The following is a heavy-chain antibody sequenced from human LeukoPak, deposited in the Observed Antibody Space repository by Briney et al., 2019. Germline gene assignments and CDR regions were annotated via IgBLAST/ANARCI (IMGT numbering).Heavy chain of an antibody. Sequence: SEALSLTCTVSGGSISSGGYYWSWIRQHPGKGLEWIGYIYYSGSTYYNPSLKSRVTISVDTSKNQFSLKLSSVTVADTAVYYCARRAGVYYFDYWGQGTLVTVSS. CDR2: IYYSGST. J-gene: IGHJ4*02. CDR3: ARRAGVYYFDY. D-gene: IGHD3-10*01. V-gene: IGHV4-31*03. CDR1: GGSISSGGYY.